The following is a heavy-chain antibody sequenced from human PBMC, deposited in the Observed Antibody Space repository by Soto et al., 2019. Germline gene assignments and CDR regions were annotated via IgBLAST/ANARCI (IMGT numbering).Heavy chain of an antibody. V-gene: IGHV1-69*06. CDR2: IVPIFDTA. D-gene: IGHD2-2*01. CDR3: ARGGGGYGSSTSCYRSMDV. CDR1: GGTFSSYA. J-gene: IGHJ6*02. Sequence: QVQLVQSGAEVKKPGSSVKVSCKSSGGTFSSYAISWVRQAPGQGLEWMGGIVPIFDTADYAQRFQGRVTITADKSTSTAYMELSSLRSEDTAVYYWARGGGGYGSSTSCYRSMDVWGQVTTVTVSS.